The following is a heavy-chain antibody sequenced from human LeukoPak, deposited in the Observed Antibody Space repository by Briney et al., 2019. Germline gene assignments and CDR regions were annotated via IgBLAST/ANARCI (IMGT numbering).Heavy chain of an antibody. J-gene: IGHJ5*02. D-gene: IGHD4-23*01. V-gene: IGHV3-48*04. CDR2: ISSATSTI. CDR1: GFTFGSTG. CDR3: ARDVTYYGGDWFDP. Sequence: EGSLRLSCAASGFTFGSTGMNWVRQAPGKGLERVSYISSATSTIYYADSVKGRFTISRDNAKNSLYLQMNSLRAEDTAVYYCARDVTYYGGDWFDPWGQGTLVTVSS.